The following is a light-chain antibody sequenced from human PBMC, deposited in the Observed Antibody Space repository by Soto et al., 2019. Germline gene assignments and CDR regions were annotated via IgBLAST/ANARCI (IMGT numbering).Light chain of an antibody. Sequence: DIPMTQSPSSLSASVGDRVTITCRASQGISNYLAWYKQQPGKVPKLLIYVASTLQSGVPSRFSGSGSGTDCTLTISSLQPEDVATYYCQKYNSAPWTFGQGTKVESK. V-gene: IGKV1-27*01. CDR1: QGISNY. J-gene: IGKJ1*01. CDR2: VAS. CDR3: QKYNSAPWT.